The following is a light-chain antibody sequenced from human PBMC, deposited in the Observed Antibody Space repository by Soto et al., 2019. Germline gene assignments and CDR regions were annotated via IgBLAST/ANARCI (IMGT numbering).Light chain of an antibody. Sequence: EILMTQSPATLSVSPGERATLSCRASQSISSNLAWYQQKPGQAPRLLIYGASTRATGIPVRFSGSGSGTEFTLTISSLQSEDFAVYYCHQYNNWPPWTFGQGTKVDIK. J-gene: IGKJ1*01. CDR1: QSISSN. CDR2: GAS. V-gene: IGKV3-15*01. CDR3: HQYNNWPPWT.